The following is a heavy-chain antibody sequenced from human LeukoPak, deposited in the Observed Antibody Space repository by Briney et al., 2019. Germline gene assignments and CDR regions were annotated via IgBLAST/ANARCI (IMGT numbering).Heavy chain of an antibody. Sequence: SVTVSCKASGGTFSSYAISWVRQAPGQGLEWMGGIIPILGIANYAQKFQGRVTITADKSTSTAYMELSSLRSEDTAVYYCAREADILTGYASGYNWFDPWGQGTLVTVSS. J-gene: IGHJ5*02. CDR1: GGTFSSYA. D-gene: IGHD3-9*01. CDR3: AREADILTGYASGYNWFDP. CDR2: IIPILGIA. V-gene: IGHV1-69*04.